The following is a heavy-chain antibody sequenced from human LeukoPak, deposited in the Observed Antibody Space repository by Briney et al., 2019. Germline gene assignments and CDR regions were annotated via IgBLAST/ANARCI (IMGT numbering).Heavy chain of an antibody. CDR2: VTPNSGNT. J-gene: IGHJ4*02. V-gene: IGHV1-8*01. Sequence: ASVKVSCKASGYTFTNYDINWVRQATGQGLEWMGWVTPNSGNTGYAQNFQGRVTMTRNTSISTAYMELSSLRFEDTAVYYCARVGATIAIRLDYWGQGTLVTVSS. CDR3: ARVGATIAIRLDY. D-gene: IGHD5-12*01. CDR1: GYTFTNYD.